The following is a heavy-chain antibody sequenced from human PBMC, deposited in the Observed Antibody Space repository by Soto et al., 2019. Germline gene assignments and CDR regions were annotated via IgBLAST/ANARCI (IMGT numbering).Heavy chain of an antibody. V-gene: IGHV1-18*01. J-gene: IGHJ4*02. CDR1: GYTFTSYG. CDR3: ARDDSGFSGSHYIDYFNY. CDR2: ISAYNGNT. Sequence: ASVKVSCKASGYTFTSYGISWVRQAPGQGLEWMGWISAYNGNTNYAQKLQGRVTFTRDTSAGTVYMQLSSLTSEDTAVYNCARDDSGFSGSHYIDYFNYWGQGALVTVSS. D-gene: IGHD1-26*01.